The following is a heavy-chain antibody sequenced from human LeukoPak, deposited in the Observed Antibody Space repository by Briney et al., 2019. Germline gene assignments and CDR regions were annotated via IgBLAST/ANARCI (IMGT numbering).Heavy chain of an antibody. CDR3: ARQRDGYNCDY. Sequence: PSETLSLTCAVSGYSISSGYYWGWIRQPPGKGLEWIVSIYHSGSTCYNPSLKSRVTISVDTSKNQFSLKLSSVTAADTAVYYCARQRDGYNCDYWGQGTLVTVSS. J-gene: IGHJ4*02. D-gene: IGHD5-24*01. V-gene: IGHV4-38-2*01. CDR2: IYHSGST. CDR1: GYSISSGYY.